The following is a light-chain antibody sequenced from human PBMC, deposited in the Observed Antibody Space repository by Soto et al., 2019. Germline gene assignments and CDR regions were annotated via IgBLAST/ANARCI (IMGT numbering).Light chain of an antibody. CDR2: GAS. V-gene: IGKV1-39*01. CDR3: QQSHSTPLT. J-gene: IGKJ4*01. Sequence: DIQMTQSPSSPSASVGDRVTTTCRASQSISSYLNWYQQKPGKAPKVLISGASSLQSGVPLRFSGSGSGTDFTLTISSLQSEDFASYYCQQSHSTPLTFGGGTKVEIK. CDR1: QSISSY.